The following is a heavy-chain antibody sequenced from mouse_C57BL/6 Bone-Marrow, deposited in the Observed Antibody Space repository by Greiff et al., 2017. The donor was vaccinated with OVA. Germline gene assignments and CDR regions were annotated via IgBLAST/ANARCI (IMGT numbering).Heavy chain of an antibody. CDR3: TAPYPTRTGGYWYFDV. V-gene: IGHV14-4*01. J-gene: IGHJ1*03. CDR1: GFNIKDDY. CDR2: IDPENGDT. Sequence: VHVKQSGAELVRPGASVKLSCTASGFNIKDDYMHWVKQRPEQGLEWIGWIDPENGDTEYASKFQGKATITADTSSNTAYLQLSSLTSEDTAVYYCTAPYPTRTGGYWYFDVWGTGTTVTVSS. D-gene: IGHD5-1*01.